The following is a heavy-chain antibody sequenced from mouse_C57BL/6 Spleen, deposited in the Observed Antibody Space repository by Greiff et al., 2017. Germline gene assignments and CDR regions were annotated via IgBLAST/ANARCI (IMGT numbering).Heavy chain of an antibody. Sequence: EVNVVESGGGLVKPGGSLKLSCAASGFTFSDYGMHWVRQAPEKGLEWVAYISSGSSTIYSADTVKGRFTIARDNAKNPLFLHMTRLRSEATAMYYCARRDTTGVDDWGQGTTLTVSS. CDR3: ARRDTTGVDD. CDR1: GFTFSDYG. V-gene: IGHV5-17*01. CDR2: ISSGSSTI. J-gene: IGHJ2*01. D-gene: IGHD1-1*01.